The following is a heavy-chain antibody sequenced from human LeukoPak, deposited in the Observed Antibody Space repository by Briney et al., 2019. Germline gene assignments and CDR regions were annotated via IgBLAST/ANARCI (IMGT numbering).Heavy chain of an antibody. J-gene: IGHJ4*02. CDR2: INSDGSST. CDR1: GFTFSSYW. Sequence: GGSLRLSCAASGFTFSSYWMHWVRQAPGKGLVWVSRINSDGSSTSYADSVKGRFTISRDNAKNTLYLQLNSLRAEDMALYYCANTGNSRGAYWGQGTLVTVSS. CDR3: ANTGNSRGAY. D-gene: IGHD1/OR15-1a*01. V-gene: IGHV3-74*01.